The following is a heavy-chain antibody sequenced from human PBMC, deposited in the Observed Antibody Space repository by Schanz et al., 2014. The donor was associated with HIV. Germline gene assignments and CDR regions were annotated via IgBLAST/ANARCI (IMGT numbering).Heavy chain of an antibody. J-gene: IGHJ4*02. CDR3: AKGLTIWLQPPFDY. D-gene: IGHD5-12*01. Sequence: EVQLVESGGGLVQPGGSLRLSCAASGFTFSRYWMTWVRQAPGKGLEWVANIKEDGSEKYHADSVKGRFTISRDNTKNSLYLQMNSLRAEDTAVYYCAKGLTIWLQPPFDYWGQGTLVTVSS. CDR2: IKEDGSEK. V-gene: IGHV3-7*03. CDR1: GFTFSRYW.